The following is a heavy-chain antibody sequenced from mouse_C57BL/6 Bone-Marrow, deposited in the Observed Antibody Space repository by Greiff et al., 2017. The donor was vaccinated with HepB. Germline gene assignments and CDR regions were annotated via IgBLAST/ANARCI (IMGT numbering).Heavy chain of an antibody. J-gene: IGHJ1*03. V-gene: IGHV1-64*01. CDR1: GYTFTSYW. CDR3: ASCSSYWYFDV. Sequence: VQLQQPGAELVKPGASVKLSCKASGYTFTSYWMHWVKQRPGQGLEWIGMIHPNSGSTNYNEKFKSKATLTVDKSSSTAYMQLSSLTSEDSAVYYCASCSSYWYFDVWGTGTTVTVSS. CDR2: IHPNSGST. D-gene: IGHD1-1*01.